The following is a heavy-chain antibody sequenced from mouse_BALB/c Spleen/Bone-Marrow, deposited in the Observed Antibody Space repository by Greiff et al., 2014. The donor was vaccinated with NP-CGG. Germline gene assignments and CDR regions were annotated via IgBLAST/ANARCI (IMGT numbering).Heavy chain of an antibody. V-gene: IGHV1-69*02. Sequence: VKLMESGAELVRPGASVKLSCKASGYTFTSYWMNWVKQRPEQGLERIGGIDPYDSETHYNQKFKDKAILTVDKSSSTAYMQLSSLTSEDSAVYYCARRTNYDGYYVPYAMDYWGQGTSVPVSS. CDR3: ARRTNYDGYYVPYAMDY. CDR1: GYTFTSYW. J-gene: IGHJ4*01. D-gene: IGHD2-3*01. CDR2: IDPYDSET.